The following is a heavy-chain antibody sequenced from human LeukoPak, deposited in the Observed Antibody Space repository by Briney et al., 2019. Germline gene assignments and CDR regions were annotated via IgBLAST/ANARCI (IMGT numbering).Heavy chain of an antibody. CDR1: GFAFISTS. CDR3: ATTGNFYDMDV. V-gene: IGHV3-48*04. Sequence: GGSLRLSCAASGFAFISTSIHWVRQAPGKGLEWLSYSSTVTGNIYYADSVKGRFAISRDNAKSSLYLQMSSLRAEDTAIYFCATTGNFYDMDVWGKGTTVTVSS. J-gene: IGHJ6*03. CDR2: SSTVTGNI. D-gene: IGHD1-1*01.